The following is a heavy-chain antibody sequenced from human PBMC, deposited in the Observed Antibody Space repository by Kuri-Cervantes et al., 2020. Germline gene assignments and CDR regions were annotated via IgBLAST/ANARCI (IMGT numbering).Heavy chain of an antibody. Sequence: GESLKISCVASGFRFSNYGMLWVRQAPGKGLEWATFIRYDGSFKDYSDSVKGRFSISRDNSKNTLYLQMNSLRAEDTAVYYCAKVFERWLQHAPFDYWGQGTLVTVSS. V-gene: IGHV3-30*02. CDR2: IRYDGSFK. J-gene: IGHJ4*02. D-gene: IGHD5-24*01. CDR1: GFRFSNYG. CDR3: AKVFERWLQHAPFDY.